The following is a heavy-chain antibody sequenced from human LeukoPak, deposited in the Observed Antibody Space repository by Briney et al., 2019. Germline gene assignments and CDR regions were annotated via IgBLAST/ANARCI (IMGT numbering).Heavy chain of an antibody. J-gene: IGHJ4*02. D-gene: IGHD3-10*01. CDR2: VNSDGSTT. CDR1: GFTFSIYW. Sequence: GGSLRLSCAASGFTFSIYWMHWVRQAPGNGLVWVSRVNSDGSTTTYADSVKGRFTISRDNAKNTLYLQMNSLRAEDTAVYYCARPHSSITMVRGVLGNWGQGTLVTVSS. V-gene: IGHV3-74*01. CDR3: ARPHSSITMVRGVLGN.